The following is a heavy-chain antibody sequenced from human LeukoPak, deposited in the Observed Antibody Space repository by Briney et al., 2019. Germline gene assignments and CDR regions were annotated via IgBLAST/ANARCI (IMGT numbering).Heavy chain of an antibody. V-gene: IGHV4-59*01. CDR1: GGSISSNY. Sequence: PSETLSLTCAVSGGSISSNYWSWIRQPPGKGLEWIGYVYYRGSTNYLPSLKSRVTISVDTSKNQFSLKLTSVTAADTAVYYCARIESGGHYYFDWWGRGTLVTVSS. J-gene: IGHJ4*02. CDR2: VYYRGST. D-gene: IGHD3-22*01. CDR3: ARIESGGHYYFDW.